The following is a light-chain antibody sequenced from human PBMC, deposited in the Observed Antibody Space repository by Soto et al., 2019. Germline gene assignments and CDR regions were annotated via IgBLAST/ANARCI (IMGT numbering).Light chain of an antibody. J-gene: IGKJ2*01. CDR2: DAS. CDR3: HQYVSSPLT. Sequence: EIVLTQSPGTLSLSPGEGATVSCRASQSVNSNLLAWFQQKPGQAPRLLIHDASRRATGIPDRFSGSGSGTDFPLTSSRLEPEDFAVYYCHQYVSSPLTFGQGTKLEIK. CDR1: QSVNSNL. V-gene: IGKV3-20*01.